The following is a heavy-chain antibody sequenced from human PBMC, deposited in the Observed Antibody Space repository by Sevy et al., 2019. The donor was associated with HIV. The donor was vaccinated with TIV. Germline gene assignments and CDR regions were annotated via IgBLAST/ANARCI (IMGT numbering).Heavy chain of an antibody. CDR3: VKGGSSGYYPYTFDI. D-gene: IGHD6-25*01. V-gene: IGHV3-9*03. CDR1: GFTFDDYG. CDR2: ISWNGGSA. Sequence: GGYLRLSCVASGFTFDDYGMHWVRQPPGKGLEWVSGISWNGGSAGYADSVKGRITISRDNAKNSLYLEMNSLRAEDMALYYCVKGGSSGYYPYTFDIWGQGTKVTVSS. J-gene: IGHJ3*02.